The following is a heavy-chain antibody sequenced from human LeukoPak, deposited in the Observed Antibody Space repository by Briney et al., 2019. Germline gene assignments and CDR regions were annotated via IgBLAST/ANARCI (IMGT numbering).Heavy chain of an antibody. CDR1: GFTFSSYS. J-gene: IGHJ4*02. CDR3: ARDKVATIDY. CDR2: ISSSSSYI. D-gene: IGHD5-24*01. Sequence: GGSLRLSCAASGFTFSSYSMNWVRQAPGKGLEWVSSISSSSSYIYYADSVKGRFTISRDNAKNSLYLQTNSLRAEGTAVYYCARDKVATIDYWGQGTLVTVSS. V-gene: IGHV3-21*01.